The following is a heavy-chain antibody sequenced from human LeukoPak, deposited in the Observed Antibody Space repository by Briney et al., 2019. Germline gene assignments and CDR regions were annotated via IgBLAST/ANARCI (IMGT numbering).Heavy chain of an antibody. J-gene: IGHJ4*02. Sequence: GGSLRLSCAASGFTFSSYAMHWVRQAPGKGLEWVAVISYDGSNKYYADSVKGRFTISRDNSKNTLYLQMNSLRPEDTAVYYCARTGDPLYYYGSGSYPKPGGPPDYWGQGTLVTVSS. D-gene: IGHD3-10*01. CDR2: ISYDGSNK. CDR3: ARTGDPLYYYGSGSYPKPGGPPDY. V-gene: IGHV3-30-3*01. CDR1: GFTFSSYA.